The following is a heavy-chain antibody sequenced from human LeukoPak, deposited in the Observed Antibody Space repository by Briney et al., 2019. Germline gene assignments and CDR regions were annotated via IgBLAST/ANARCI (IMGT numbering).Heavy chain of an antibody. D-gene: IGHD2-15*01. J-gene: IGHJ4*02. CDR1: GGSISSSSYY. CDR2: IYYSGST. Sequence: PSETLSLTCTVSGGSISSSSYYLGWIRQPPGKGLEWIGSIYYSGSTYYNPSLKSRVTISVDTSKNQFSLKLSSVTAADTAVYYCARLSAALGYFDYWGQGTLVTVSS. V-gene: IGHV4-39*01. CDR3: ARLSAALGYFDY.